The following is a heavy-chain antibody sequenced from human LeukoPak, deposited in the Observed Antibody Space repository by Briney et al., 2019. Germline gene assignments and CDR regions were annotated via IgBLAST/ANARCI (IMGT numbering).Heavy chain of an antibody. CDR3: AKEGDRGFVVADYFDY. V-gene: IGHV3-23*01. D-gene: IGHD2-15*01. CDR2: IGGSGTT. CDR1: EFTFSTYS. Sequence: PGGSLRLSCAASEFTFSTYSMAWVRQTPGKGLEWVSVIGGSGTTFCADSVKGRFTISRDNSKNTLYLQMSSLRAEDTAIYYCAKEGDRGFVVADYFDYWGQGTLVTVSS. J-gene: IGHJ4*02.